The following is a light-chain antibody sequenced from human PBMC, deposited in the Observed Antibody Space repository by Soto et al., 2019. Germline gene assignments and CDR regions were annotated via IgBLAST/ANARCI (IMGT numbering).Light chain of an antibody. V-gene: IGKV3-20*01. CDR3: QQYGSSPVT. Sequence: ESVLMQSPDTLSLSPGERATLSCSASQSVSSNYLAWYQQKPDQAPRLLIYGASSRATGIPDRFSGSGSGTDFTLTISRLEPEDFAVYYCQQYGSSPVTFGQGTKVEIK. CDR1: QSVSSNY. CDR2: GAS. J-gene: IGKJ1*01.